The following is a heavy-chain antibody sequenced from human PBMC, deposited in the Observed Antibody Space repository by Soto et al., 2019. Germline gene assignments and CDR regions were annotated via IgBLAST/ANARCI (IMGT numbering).Heavy chain of an antibody. Sequence: QVQLVQSGAEVKKPGSSVKVSCKASGGTFSSYTISWVRQAPGQGLEWMGRIIPILGIANYAQMFQGRVTITADKSTSTAYMELSSLRSEDTAVYYCATGDTYYFDYWGQGTLVTVSS. CDR3: ATGDTYYFDY. J-gene: IGHJ4*02. CDR1: GGTFSSYT. V-gene: IGHV1-69*02. CDR2: IIPILGIA. D-gene: IGHD3-10*01.